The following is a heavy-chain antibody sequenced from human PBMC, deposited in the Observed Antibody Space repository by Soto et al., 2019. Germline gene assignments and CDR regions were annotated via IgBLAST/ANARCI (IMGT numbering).Heavy chain of an antibody. V-gene: IGHV3-7*01. D-gene: IGHD1-26*01. Sequence: EVKLVESRGGLVQPGGSLRLSCEGSGFIFSTNWKSWVRQAPGKGLEWVANIKQDGSEKYYVDSVKGRFIISRDYAKNSLYLQMNSLRAEDTAVYYCVRDQGRSSGSKGEAFDIWGQGTMVTVSA. CDR3: VRDQGRSSGSKGEAFDI. CDR2: IKQDGSEK. J-gene: IGHJ3*02. CDR1: GFIFSTNW.